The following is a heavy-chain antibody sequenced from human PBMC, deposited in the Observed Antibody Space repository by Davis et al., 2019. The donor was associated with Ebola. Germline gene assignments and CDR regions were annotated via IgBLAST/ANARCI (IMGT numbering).Heavy chain of an antibody. CDR3: AKDRYYDNNPLYYESEC. D-gene: IGHD3-22*01. Sequence: SVKVSCKTSGYTFSDYYMRWVRQTPGQGLEWMGGIIPIFGTANYAQRFQGRVTITADESRTTAYMELSSLRSEDTAVYYCAKDRYYDNNPLYYESECWGQGTLVTVSS. CDR1: GYTFSDYY. J-gene: IGHJ4*02. CDR2: IIPIFGTA. V-gene: IGHV1-69*13.